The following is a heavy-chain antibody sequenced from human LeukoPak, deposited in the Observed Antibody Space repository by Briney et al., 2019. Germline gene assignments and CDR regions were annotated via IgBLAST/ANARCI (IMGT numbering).Heavy chain of an antibody. Sequence: GGSLRLSCVASGFSFSDYYMSWIRQAPGKGLEWVSYISSSGSHTNYADSVTGRFTISRNNAKKSQHLQMNSLRAEDTAVYYCARHPDGSLSLDYWGQGTLVTVSS. CDR2: ISSSGSHT. V-gene: IGHV3-11*03. D-gene: IGHD1-26*01. J-gene: IGHJ4*02. CDR1: GFSFSDYY. CDR3: ARHPDGSLSLDY.